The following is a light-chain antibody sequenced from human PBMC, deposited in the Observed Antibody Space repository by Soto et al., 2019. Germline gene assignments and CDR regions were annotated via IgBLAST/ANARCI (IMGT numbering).Light chain of an antibody. CDR2: GNI. J-gene: IGLJ1*01. V-gene: IGLV1-40*01. CDR3: QSFDSNLSGYV. CDR1: SSNIGAGYD. Sequence: QSVLTQPPSVSGAPGQRVTISCGGSSSNIGAGYDVHWYQQLPGTAPRLLIYGNINRPSGVPDRFSGSKSGTSASLAITGVQAEDEADYYCQSFDSNLSGYVFGTGTNVTVL.